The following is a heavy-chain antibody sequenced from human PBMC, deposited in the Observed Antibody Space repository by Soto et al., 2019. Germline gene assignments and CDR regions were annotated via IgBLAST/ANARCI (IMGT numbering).Heavy chain of an antibody. J-gene: IGHJ5*02. CDR3: AHSNGGSVNGDNWFDP. D-gene: IGHD2-15*01. Sequence: QITLKESGPTLVKPTQTLTLTCTFSGFSLSTSGVGVGWIRQPPGKALEWLALIYWDDDKRYSPSLKSRLTITXXTXKXXVVLTMTNMDPVDTATYYCAHSNGGSVNGDNWFDPWGQGTLVTVSS. CDR1: GFSLSTSGVG. V-gene: IGHV2-5*02. CDR2: IYWDDDK.